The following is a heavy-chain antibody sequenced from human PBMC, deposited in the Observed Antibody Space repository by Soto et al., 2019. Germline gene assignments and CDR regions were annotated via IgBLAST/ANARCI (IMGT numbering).Heavy chain of an antibody. D-gene: IGHD2-15*01. V-gene: IGHV1-69*13. CDR2: IIPIFGTA. CDR3: ASVWAAGYCSGGSCYSPYYYGMDV. J-gene: IGHJ6*02. CDR1: GGTFSSYA. Sequence: SVKVSCKASGGTFSSYAISWVRQAPGQGLEWMGGIIPIFGTANYAQKFQGRVTITADESTSTAYMELSSLRSEGTAVYYCASVWAAGYCSGGSCYSPYYYGMDVWGQGTTVTVSS.